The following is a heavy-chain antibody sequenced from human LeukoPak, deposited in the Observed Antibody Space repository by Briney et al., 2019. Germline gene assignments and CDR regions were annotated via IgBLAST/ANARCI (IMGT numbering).Heavy chain of an antibody. CDR2: ISSSGSTI. D-gene: IGHD3-22*01. CDR1: GFTLSSYE. J-gene: IGHJ4*02. CDR3: ARSQTMIVVADMDY. Sequence: GGSLRLSCAASGFTLSSYEMNWVRQAPGKGLEWVSYISSSGSTIYYADSVKGRFTISRDNAKNSLYLQMNSLRAEDTAVYYCARSQTMIVVADMDYWGQGTLVTVSS. V-gene: IGHV3-48*03.